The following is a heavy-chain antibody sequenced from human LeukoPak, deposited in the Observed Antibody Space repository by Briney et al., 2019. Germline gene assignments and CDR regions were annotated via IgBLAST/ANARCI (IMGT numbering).Heavy chain of an antibody. CDR3: ARGIYCGGDCYSGNRFDP. Sequence: ASVKVSCKASGFTFTSYYMHWVRQAPGQGLEWMGWINPNSGGTNYAQKFQGRVTMTRDTSISTAYMELSRLRSDDTAVYYCARGIYCGGDCYSGNRFDPWGQGTLVTVSS. CDR1: GFTFTSYY. CDR2: INPNSGGT. D-gene: IGHD2-21*02. V-gene: IGHV1-2*02. J-gene: IGHJ5*02.